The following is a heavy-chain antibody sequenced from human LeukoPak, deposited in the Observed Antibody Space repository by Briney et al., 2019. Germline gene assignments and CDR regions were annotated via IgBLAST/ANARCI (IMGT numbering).Heavy chain of an antibody. CDR3: ARDTWFRRDSYGLFDY. D-gene: IGHD5-18*01. CDR1: GGTFSSYA. Sequence: ASVKVSCKASGGTFSSYAISWVRQAPGQGLEWMVGIIPIFGTANYAQKFQGRVTITTDESTSTAYMELSSLRSEDTAVYYCARDTWFRRDSYGLFDYWGQGTLVTVSS. CDR2: IIPIFGTA. J-gene: IGHJ4*02. V-gene: IGHV1-69*05.